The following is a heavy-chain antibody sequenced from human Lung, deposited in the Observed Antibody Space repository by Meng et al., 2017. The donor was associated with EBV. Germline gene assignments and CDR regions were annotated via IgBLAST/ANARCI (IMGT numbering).Heavy chain of an antibody. Sequence: VTRQESGPGLVQPYQTLSLPCTVSGGSVISGGYYWSWIRQQPGKGLEWIGYIYYTGSSFYNPSLKSRVTISVDTSKNQFSLNLSSVTAADTAVYYCANAGRFGESLGDYWGQGILVTVSS. J-gene: IGHJ4*02. D-gene: IGHD3-10*01. V-gene: IGHV4-31*03. CDR1: GGSVISGGYY. CDR2: IYYTGSS. CDR3: ANAGRFGESLGDY.